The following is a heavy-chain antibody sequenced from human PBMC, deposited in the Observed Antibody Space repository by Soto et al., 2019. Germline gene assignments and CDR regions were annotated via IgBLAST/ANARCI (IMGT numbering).Heavy chain of an antibody. CDR2: IYHTGTT. Sequence: SETLSLTCTVSGGSVTSSSCYWGWIRQPPGKGLEWIGDIYHTGTTYYNPSLKSRVTIYVDTSTEQFSLKLSSVTAADTAMYYCVRLTSRITAASHGRSNWLVPRGPGTMVTVSS. J-gene: IGHJ5*02. CDR1: GGSVTSSSCY. CDR3: VRLTSRITAASHGRSNWLVP. D-gene: IGHD1-20*01. V-gene: IGHV4-39*01.